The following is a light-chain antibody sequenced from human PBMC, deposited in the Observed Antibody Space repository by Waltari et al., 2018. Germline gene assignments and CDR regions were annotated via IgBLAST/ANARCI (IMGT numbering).Light chain of an antibody. V-gene: IGLV2-14*03. Sequence: QSALTQPASVSGSPGQSIAISCTGPSSDVGGYNYVSWYQQYPGKAPKLMIYDVSNRPSGVSNRFSGSKSGNTASLTISGLQAEDEADYYCSSYTSSSSVVFGGGTKLTVL. CDR2: DVS. CDR1: SSDVGGYNY. CDR3: SSYTSSSSVV. J-gene: IGLJ2*01.